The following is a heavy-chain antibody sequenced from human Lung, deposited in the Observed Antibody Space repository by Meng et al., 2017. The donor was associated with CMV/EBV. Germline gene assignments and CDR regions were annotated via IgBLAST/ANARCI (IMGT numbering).Heavy chain of an antibody. J-gene: IGHJ4*02. Sequence: SVXVSCKASGYTFTAHYFHWVRQAPGQGLEWMGWIHPHRGDTNYAQQFQGRVTLTRDTSINTGYMELTRLTSDDTAVYYCARDNNWGPDYWGQGTLVTFSS. CDR2: IHPHRGDT. CDR3: ARDNNWGPDY. D-gene: IGHD7-27*01. V-gene: IGHV1-2*02. CDR1: GYTFTAHY.